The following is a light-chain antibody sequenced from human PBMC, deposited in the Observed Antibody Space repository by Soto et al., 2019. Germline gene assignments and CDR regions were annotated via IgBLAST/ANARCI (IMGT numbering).Light chain of an antibody. CDR3: QQYGRSPT. CDR2: WAS. Sequence: DIVMTQSPDSLAVSLGERATINCKSSQSVLYSSNNKNYLAWYQQKPGQPPKLLIYWASTRESGVPDRFSGSGSGTDFTLTISRLEPEDFVVYYCQQYGRSPTFGQGAKVDIK. CDR1: QSVLYSSNNKNY. V-gene: IGKV4-1*01. J-gene: IGKJ1*01.